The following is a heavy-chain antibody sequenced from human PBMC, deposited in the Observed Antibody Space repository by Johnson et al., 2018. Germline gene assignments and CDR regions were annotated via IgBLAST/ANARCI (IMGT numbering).Heavy chain of an antibody. V-gene: IGHV3-30*18. CDR1: GFTFSSYG. Sequence: QVQLVQSGGGVVQPGRSLRLSCAASGFTFSSYGMHWVRQAPGKGLEWVAVISYDGSNKYYADSVKGRFTISRDNSKNTLYLQMNSLRAEDTAVYYCAKDGLAAPTYYYYYHYMDVWGKGTTVTVS. CDR2: ISYDGSNK. J-gene: IGHJ6*03. CDR3: AKDGLAAPTYYYYYHYMDV.